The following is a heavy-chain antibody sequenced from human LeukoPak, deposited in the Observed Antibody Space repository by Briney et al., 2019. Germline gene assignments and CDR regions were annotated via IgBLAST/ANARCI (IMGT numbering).Heavy chain of an antibody. Sequence: GGSLRLSCAVSGFIVSNNYMTWVRQTPGKGLEWVSVIYSGGNTHYAESAKGRFTISRDNSKNTVYLQMNNLRDEDTAVYYCARALLLACPPHAFDIWGQGTMVIVSS. D-gene: IGHD2-8*02. CDR2: IYSGGNT. V-gene: IGHV3-53*01. J-gene: IGHJ3*02. CDR1: GFIVSNNY. CDR3: ARALLLACPPHAFDI.